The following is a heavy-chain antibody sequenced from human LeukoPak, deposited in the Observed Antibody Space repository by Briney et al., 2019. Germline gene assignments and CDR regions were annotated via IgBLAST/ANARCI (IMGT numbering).Heavy chain of an antibody. V-gene: IGHV3-53*04. CDR2: IYSGGST. Sequence: GGSLRLSCAASGFTVSSNYMSWVRQAPGKGLEWGSVIYSGGSTYYADSVKGRFTISRHDSKNTLYLQMNSLRAEDTAVYYCASGAAAAGPPLDYWGQGTLVTVSS. CDR1: GFTVSSNY. CDR3: ASGAAAAGPPLDY. J-gene: IGHJ4*02. D-gene: IGHD6-13*01.